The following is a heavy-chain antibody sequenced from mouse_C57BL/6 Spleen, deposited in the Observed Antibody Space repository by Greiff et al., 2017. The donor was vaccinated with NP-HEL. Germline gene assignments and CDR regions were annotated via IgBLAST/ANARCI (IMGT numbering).Heavy chain of an antibody. D-gene: IGHD4-1*01. CDR1: GYTFTSYT. CDR3: ARPNWDGNWYFDV. Sequence: VMLVESGAELARPGASVKMSCKASGYTFTSYTMHWVKQRPGQGLEWIGYINPSSGYTKYNQKFKDKATLTADKSSSTAYMQLSSLTSEDSAVYYCARPNWDGNWYFDVWGTGTTGTVSS. CDR2: INPSSGYT. J-gene: IGHJ1*03. V-gene: IGHV1-4*01.